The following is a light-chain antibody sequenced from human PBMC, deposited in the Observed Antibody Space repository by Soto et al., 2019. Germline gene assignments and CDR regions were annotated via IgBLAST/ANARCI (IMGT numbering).Light chain of an antibody. CDR2: GAS. Sequence: EIVLTQSPVPLSLSPGERATLSCRASQSVSTYLAWYQQNPGQAPRLLIYGASDRAPGIPARFRGSGSGTDFTLTISGLEPEDFALYYCQQRSNWPITFGQGTRLEIK. CDR3: QQRSNWPIT. CDR1: QSVSTY. V-gene: IGKV3-11*01. J-gene: IGKJ5*01.